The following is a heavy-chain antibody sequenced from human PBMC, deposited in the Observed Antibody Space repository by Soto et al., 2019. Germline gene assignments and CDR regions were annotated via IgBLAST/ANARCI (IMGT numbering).Heavy chain of an antibody. D-gene: IGHD2-21*01. J-gene: IGHJ4*02. CDR2: IHHSGST. CDR3: ARDISASDGDY. Sequence: PSATQSLTCPVSGYSISSGYYWGWIRQAPGKGLEWIGNIHHSGSTYYNPSLESRVTISIDTSKNQFSLRLTSVTAADTAIYYCARDISASDGDYWGQGTLVTVSS. CDR1: GYSISSGYY. V-gene: IGHV4-38-2*02.